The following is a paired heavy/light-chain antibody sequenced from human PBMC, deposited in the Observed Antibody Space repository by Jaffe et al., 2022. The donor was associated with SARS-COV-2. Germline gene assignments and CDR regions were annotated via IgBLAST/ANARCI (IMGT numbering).Light chain of an antibody. CDR2: GAS. J-gene: IGKJ1*01. CDR1: QSVSSSY. V-gene: IGKV3-20*01. Sequence: EIVLTQSPGTLSLSPGERATLSCRASQSVSSSYLAWYQHKPGQSPRLLIYGASSRATGIPARFSGSGSGTDFTLTISRLEPEDFAVYYCQQYGNSPPTFGQGTKVEIK. CDR3: QQYGNSPPT.
Heavy chain of an antibody. Sequence: QLQLQESGPGLVKPSETLSLTCTVSGGSISSNNNYWGWIRQSPGKGLEWIGSVYYNGNTYYQPSLKSRVTISVDTSNNQFSLKLSSVTAADTAVYYCASSKPNYFDSSGNTPLFHYWGQGTLVTVSS. CDR3: ASSKPNYFDSSGNTPLFHY. D-gene: IGHD3-22*01. J-gene: IGHJ4*02. CDR1: GGSISSNNNY. CDR2: VYYNGNT. V-gene: IGHV4-39*01.